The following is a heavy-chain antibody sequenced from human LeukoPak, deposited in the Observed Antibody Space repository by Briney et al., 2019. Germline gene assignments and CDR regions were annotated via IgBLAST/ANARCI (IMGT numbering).Heavy chain of an antibody. Sequence: GESLKISCKGSGHSFTSYWMHWVRQAPGKGLVWVSRVNADGSSTSYADSVKGRFTISRDNAENTLYLQMNSLRAEDTAVYYCARVGVGSYDWFDPWGQGTMVTVSS. J-gene: IGHJ5*02. CDR2: VNADGSST. CDR3: ARVGVGSYDWFDP. V-gene: IGHV3-74*01. D-gene: IGHD2-15*01. CDR1: GHSFTSYW.